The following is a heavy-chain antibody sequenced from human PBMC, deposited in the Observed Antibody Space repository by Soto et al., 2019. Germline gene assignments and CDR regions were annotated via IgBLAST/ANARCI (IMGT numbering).Heavy chain of an antibody. CDR2: INQSGST. CDR1: GGSFSGYY. D-gene: IGHD3-22*01. V-gene: IGHV4-34*01. CDR3: ARGGPYSDSSGYLGNWFDP. Sequence: ASETLSLTCAVYGGSFSGYYWSWIRQPPGKGLEWIGEINQSGSTNYNPSLKSRVTISVDTSKNQFSLMLSSVNAADTAVYYCARGGPYSDSSGYLGNWFDPWGQGTLVTVSS. J-gene: IGHJ5*02.